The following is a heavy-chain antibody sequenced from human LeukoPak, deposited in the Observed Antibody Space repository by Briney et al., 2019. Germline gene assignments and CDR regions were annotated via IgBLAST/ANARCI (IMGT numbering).Heavy chain of an antibody. CDR3: ARDGRSGGTRAFDP. V-gene: IGHV4-30-2*01. D-gene: IGHD2-15*01. Sequence: SETLSLTCTVSGGSISSGGYSWSWIRQPPGGGLEWIVYIYHSGSTYYNPSLKSRVTISVDRSKNQFSLKLSSVTAADTAVYYCARDGRSGGTRAFDPWGQGTLVTVSS. J-gene: IGHJ5*02. CDR1: GGSISSGGYS. CDR2: IYHSGST.